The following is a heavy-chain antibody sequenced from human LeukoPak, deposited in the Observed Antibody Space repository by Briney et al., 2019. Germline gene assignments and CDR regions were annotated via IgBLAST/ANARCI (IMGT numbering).Heavy chain of an antibody. Sequence: SETLSLTCTVSGGSISSYYWSWIRQPPGKGLEWIGYIYYSGSTNYNPSLKSRVTMSVDTSKNQFSLKLSSVTAADTAVYYCARVGTYYYGSGVNYYFDYWGQGTLVTVSS. CDR2: IYYSGST. CDR3: ARVGTYYYGSGVNYYFDY. J-gene: IGHJ4*02. D-gene: IGHD3-10*01. V-gene: IGHV4-59*12. CDR1: GGSISSYY.